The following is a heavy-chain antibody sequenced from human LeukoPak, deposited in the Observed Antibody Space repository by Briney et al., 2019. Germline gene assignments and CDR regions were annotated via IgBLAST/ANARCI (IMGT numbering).Heavy chain of an antibody. CDR1: GFTFSSYA. CDR3: ARVTVALRRITALDT. Sequence: PGRSLRLSCAASGFTFSSYAMTWVRQAPGKGLEWVSGVSGSGGSTYYADSVKGRFTISRDNSENSLSLQMNSLGAEDAAIYYCARVTVALRRITALDTWGQGTLVTVSS. CDR2: VSGSGGST. D-gene: IGHD1-14*01. J-gene: IGHJ5*02. V-gene: IGHV3-23*01.